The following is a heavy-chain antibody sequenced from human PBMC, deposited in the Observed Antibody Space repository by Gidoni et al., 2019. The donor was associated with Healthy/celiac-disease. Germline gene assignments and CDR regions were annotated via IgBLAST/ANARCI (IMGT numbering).Heavy chain of an antibody. CDR1: GYTFTGYY. Sequence: QVQLVQSGAEVKKPGASVKVSCKASGYTFTGYYMHWVRKAPGQGLEWMGWINPNSGGTNDAQKFQGRVTMTRDTSISTAYMELSRLRSDDTAVYYCARNKYITMVRGVIKAPFDYWGQGTLVTVSS. J-gene: IGHJ4*02. V-gene: IGHV1-2*02. D-gene: IGHD3-10*01. CDR2: INPNSGGT. CDR3: ARNKYITMVRGVIKAPFDY.